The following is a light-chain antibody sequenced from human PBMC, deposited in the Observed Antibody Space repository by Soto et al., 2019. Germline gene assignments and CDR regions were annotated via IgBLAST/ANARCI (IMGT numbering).Light chain of an antibody. CDR3: SSYAGSYTYV. CDR2: AVS. V-gene: IGLV2-14*01. J-gene: IGLJ1*01. Sequence: QSVLTQPASVSGSPGQSITISCTGTSSDVGLYDYVSWYQQHPGKAPQLMIYAVSNRPSGVSNRFSGSRSGNTASLTISGLQAEDEADYYCSSYAGSYTYVFGTGTKVTVL. CDR1: SSDVGLYDY.